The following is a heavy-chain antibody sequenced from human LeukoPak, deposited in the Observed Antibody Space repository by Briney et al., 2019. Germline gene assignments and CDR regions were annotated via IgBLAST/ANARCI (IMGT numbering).Heavy chain of an antibody. CDR1: GITLSHYA. J-gene: IGHJ4*02. CDR3: ASGGVVYGACCDF. CDR2: ISGSGANI. D-gene: IGHD3-16*01. Sequence: PGGSLRLSCEASGITLSHYAMSWVRQAPGKGLEWVSAISGSGANIYHADFVKGRFTISRDNYKNSLYLQMNSLRGEDTAVYYCASGGVVYGACCDFWGQGTLVTVSS. V-gene: IGHV3-23*01.